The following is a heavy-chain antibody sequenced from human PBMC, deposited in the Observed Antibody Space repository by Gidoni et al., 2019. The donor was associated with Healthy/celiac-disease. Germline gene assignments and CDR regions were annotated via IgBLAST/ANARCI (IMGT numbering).Heavy chain of an antibody. CDR3: ARDHGYMVRGVLIDP. D-gene: IGHD3-10*01. Sequence: QLQLVQSGAEVKTPGASVKVSCTASGYTFTGYYMPWVRQAPGQGLEWMGWINPNSGGTNYAKKFQGRVTMTRDTSISTAYMELRRLRSDDTAVYYCARDHGYMVRGVLIDPWGQGTLVTVSS. J-gene: IGHJ5*02. V-gene: IGHV1-2*02. CDR2: INPNSGGT. CDR1: GYTFTGYY.